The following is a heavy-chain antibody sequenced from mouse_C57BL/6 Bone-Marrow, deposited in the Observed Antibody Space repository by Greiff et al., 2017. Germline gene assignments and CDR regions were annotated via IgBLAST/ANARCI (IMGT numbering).Heavy chain of an antibody. Sequence: VQLQQSGAELVRPGASVKLSCTASGFNIKDDYMHWVKQRPEQGLEWIGWIDPENGDTEYASKFPGKATITADTSSNTAYLQLSSLTSEDTAVYYCTTLITTVVATPYWYFDVWGTGTTVTVSS. V-gene: IGHV14-4*01. D-gene: IGHD1-1*01. CDR3: TTLITTVVATPYWYFDV. J-gene: IGHJ1*03. CDR2: IDPENGDT. CDR1: GFNIKDDY.